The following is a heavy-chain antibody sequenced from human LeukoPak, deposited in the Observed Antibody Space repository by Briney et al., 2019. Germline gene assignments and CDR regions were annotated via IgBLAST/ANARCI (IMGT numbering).Heavy chain of an antibody. J-gene: IGHJ4*02. CDR3: ATYRQVMLPFES. Sequence: QLGGSLRLSCAASGFTFSDFAMIWVRQPPGKGLEWVSSIFQGGGEIHYADSVRGRFTISRDNSRSTLFLQMNSLRAEDTAIYYCATYRQVMLPFESWGQGTLVTVSS. CDR1: GFTFSDFA. CDR2: IFQGGGEI. V-gene: IGHV3-23*01. D-gene: IGHD5-18*01.